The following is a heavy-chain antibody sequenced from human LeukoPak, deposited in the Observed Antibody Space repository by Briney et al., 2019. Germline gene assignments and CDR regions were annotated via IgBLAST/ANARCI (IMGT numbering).Heavy chain of an antibody. CDR1: GFSFSGFA. CDR3: AKSHSVVRRGCFDY. V-gene: IGHV3-23*01. D-gene: IGHD2-2*01. CDR2: ISDSGGST. Sequence: GGSLRLSCAASGFSFSGFAMSWVRQAPGKGLEWLSSISDSGGSTYYADSVRGRFAISRDNSKDTLYVQMNSLRAEDAAVYYCAKSHSVVRRGCFDYWGQGAPVTVSS. J-gene: IGHJ4*02.